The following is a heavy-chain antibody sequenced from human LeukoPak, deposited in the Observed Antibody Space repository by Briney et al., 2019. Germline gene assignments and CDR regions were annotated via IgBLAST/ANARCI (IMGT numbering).Heavy chain of an antibody. Sequence: GGSLRLSCAASGFTFTIFGLNWVRQAPGKGLEWVSYISSSSSTIYYADSVKGRFTISRDNAKNSLYLQMNSLRAEDTAVYYCARVEYQLHYGMDVWGQGTTVTVSS. CDR1: GFTFTIFG. J-gene: IGHJ6*02. V-gene: IGHV3-48*04. CDR2: ISSSSSTI. CDR3: ARVEYQLHYGMDV. D-gene: IGHD2-2*01.